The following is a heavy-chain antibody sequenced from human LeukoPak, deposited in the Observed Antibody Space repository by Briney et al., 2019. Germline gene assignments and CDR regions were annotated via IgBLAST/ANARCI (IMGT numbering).Heavy chain of an antibody. CDR1: GYTFTSYG. CDR3: ARRGSTWQNYYYGMDV. Sequence: ASVKVSCTASGYTFTSYGISWVRQAPGQGLEWMGWISAYNGNTNYAQKLQGRVTMTTDTSTSTAYMELRSLRSDDTAVYYCARRGSTWQNYYYGMDVWGQGTTVTVSS. D-gene: IGHD2-2*01. J-gene: IGHJ6*02. CDR2: ISAYNGNT. V-gene: IGHV1-18*01.